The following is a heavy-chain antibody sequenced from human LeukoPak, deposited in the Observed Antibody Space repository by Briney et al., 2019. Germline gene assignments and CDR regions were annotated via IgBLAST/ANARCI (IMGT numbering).Heavy chain of an antibody. CDR2: ISYDGSNK. CDR3: ASQGIAAAGPYFDY. CDR1: GFTFSSYA. D-gene: IGHD6-13*01. Sequence: PGGSLRLSCAASGFTFSSYAMHWVRQAPGKGLEWVAVISYDGSNKYYADSVKGRFTISRDKSKNTLYLQMNSLRAEDTAVYYCASQGIAAAGPYFDYWGQGTLVTVSS. J-gene: IGHJ4*02. V-gene: IGHV3-30-3*01.